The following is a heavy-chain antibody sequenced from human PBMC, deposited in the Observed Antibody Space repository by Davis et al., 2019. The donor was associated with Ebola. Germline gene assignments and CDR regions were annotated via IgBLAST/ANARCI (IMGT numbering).Heavy chain of an antibody. D-gene: IGHD3-22*01. CDR3: AKVSGDYYDSSGYFDY. Sequence: PGGSLRLSCAASGFTFSSYAMSWVRQAPGKGLEWVSAISGSGGSTYYADSVKGRFTISRDNSKNTLYLQMNSLRAEDTAVYYCAKVSGDYYDSSGYFDYWGQGTLVTVSS. CDR1: GFTFSSYA. J-gene: IGHJ4*02. V-gene: IGHV3-23*01. CDR2: ISGSGGST.